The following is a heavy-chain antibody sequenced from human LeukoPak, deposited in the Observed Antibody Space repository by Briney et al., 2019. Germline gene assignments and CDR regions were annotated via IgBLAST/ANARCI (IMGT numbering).Heavy chain of an antibody. J-gene: IGHJ6*02. V-gene: IGHV4-39*01. CDR2: IYYSGST. CDR1: GGSISSSSYY. D-gene: IGHD5-18*01. Sequence: PSETLSLTCTVSGGSISSSSYYWGWIRQPPGKGLEWIGSIYYSGSTYYNPSLKSRVTISVDTSKNQFSLKLSSVTAADTAVYYCAGQDTAMVGGYYYYGMDVWGQGTTVTVSS. CDR3: AGQDTAMVGGYYYYGMDV.